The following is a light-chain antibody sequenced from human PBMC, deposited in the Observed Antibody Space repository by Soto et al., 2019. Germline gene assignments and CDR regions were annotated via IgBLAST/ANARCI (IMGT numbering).Light chain of an antibody. CDR3: ASWDASLNGWV. CDR1: MSNIGGDT. Sequence: QSVLTQPPSASGTPGQRVTISCSGSMSNIGGDTVNWYQQLPGTAPKLLIHRSNQRPSGVPGRFSGSKSGTSASLAISGLQPEDEADYHCASWDASLNGWVFGGGTKLTVL. J-gene: IGLJ3*02. V-gene: IGLV1-44*01. CDR2: RSN.